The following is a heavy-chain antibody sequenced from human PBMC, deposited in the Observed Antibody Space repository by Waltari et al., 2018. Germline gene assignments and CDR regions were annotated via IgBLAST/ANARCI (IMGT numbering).Heavy chain of an antibody. CDR1: GGSISSYY. V-gene: IGHV4-59*01. CDR3: ARQSYDCWSGYYRWYFDY. J-gene: IGHJ4*02. CDR2: IYYSGST. Sequence: QVQLQESGPGLVKPSETLSLTCTVSGGSISSYYWSWIRQPPGKGLEWIGYIYYSGSTNYNPSLKSRVTISVDTSKNQFSLKLSSVTAADTAVYYCARQSYDCWSGYYRWYFDYWGQGTLVTVSS. D-gene: IGHD3-3*01.